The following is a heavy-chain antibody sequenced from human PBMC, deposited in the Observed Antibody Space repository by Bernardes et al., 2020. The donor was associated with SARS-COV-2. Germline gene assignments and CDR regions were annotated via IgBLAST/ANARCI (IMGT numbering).Heavy chain of an antibody. D-gene: IGHD6-6*01. CDR3: ARDPSLSIAAHPDY. Sequence: VKVSCKASGYTFTGYYMHWVRQAPGQGLEWMGWINPNSGGTNYAQKFQGRVTMTRDTSISTAYMELSRLRSDDTAVYYCARDPSLSIAAHPDYWGQGTLVTVSS. V-gene: IGHV1-2*02. CDR2: INPNSGGT. CDR1: GYTFTGYY. J-gene: IGHJ4*02.